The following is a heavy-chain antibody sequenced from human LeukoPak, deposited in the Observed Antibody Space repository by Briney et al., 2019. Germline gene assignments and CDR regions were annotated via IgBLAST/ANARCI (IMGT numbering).Heavy chain of an antibody. CDR2: MHYSGST. CDR3: CGSGWFAGPFGY. Sequence: SETLSLTCSVSGGSITKNGYYWGWIRQSPETGLEWIGSMHYSGSTYYNLSLNSRVTISVDTSKNQFSLKLTSVTAADTAVYYCCGSGWFAGPFGYWGQGALVTVSS. D-gene: IGHD6-19*01. CDR1: GGSITKNGYY. J-gene: IGHJ4*02. V-gene: IGHV4-39*07.